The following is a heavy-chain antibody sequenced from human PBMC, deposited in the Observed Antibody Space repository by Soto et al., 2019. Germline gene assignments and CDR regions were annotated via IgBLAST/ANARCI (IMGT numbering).Heavy chain of an antibody. CDR2: IYYSGST. Sequence: QVQLQESGPGLVKPSQTLSLTCTVSGGSISSGDYYWSWIRQPPGKGLEWIGYIYYSGSTYYNPSLKSRVTISVDTSTNQFYLKLSSVTAAATAVYYCARGGGSGSYFPLDFEYWGQGTLVTVSS. J-gene: IGHJ4*02. CDR1: GGSISSGDYY. D-gene: IGHD3-10*01. V-gene: IGHV4-30-4*01. CDR3: ARGGGSGSYFPLDFEY.